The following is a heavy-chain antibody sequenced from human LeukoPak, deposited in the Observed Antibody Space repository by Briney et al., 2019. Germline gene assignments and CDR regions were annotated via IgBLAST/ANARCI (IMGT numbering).Heavy chain of an antibody. CDR1: GFTFSSYW. CDR3: AKDLVKQQLVSGFDY. CDR2: ISWDGGST. D-gene: IGHD6-13*01. Sequence: GGSLRLSCAASGFTFSSYWMTWVRQAPGKGLEWVSLISWDGGSTYYADSVKGRFTISRDNSKNSLYLQMNSLRTEDTALYYCAKDLVKQQLVSGFDYWGQGTLVTVSS. V-gene: IGHV3-43*01. J-gene: IGHJ4*02.